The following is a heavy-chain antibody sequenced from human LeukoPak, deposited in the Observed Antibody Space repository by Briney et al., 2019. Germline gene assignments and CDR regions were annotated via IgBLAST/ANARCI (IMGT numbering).Heavy chain of an antibody. Sequence: SETLSLTCAVYGGSFSGHYWSWIRQPPGKGLEWVGEVNHSGNTNYNPSLKSRVTISVDTSKNQFSLKLSSVTAADTAVYYCARVRITMVRGVTMHYGMDVWGQGTTVTVSS. J-gene: IGHJ6*02. V-gene: IGHV4-34*01. CDR1: GGSFSGHY. D-gene: IGHD3-10*01. CDR3: ARVRITMVRGVTMHYGMDV. CDR2: VNHSGNT.